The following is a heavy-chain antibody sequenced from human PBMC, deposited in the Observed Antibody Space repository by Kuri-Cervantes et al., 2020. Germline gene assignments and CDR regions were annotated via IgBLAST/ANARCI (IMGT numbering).Heavy chain of an antibody. CDR3: AGPQGAMPY. CDR1: GFTFSTVW. J-gene: IGHJ4*02. D-gene: IGHD3-16*01. V-gene: IGHV3-7*01. Sequence: GESLKISCAASGFTFSTVWMSWVRQAPGKGLEWVANIKPDGSEKSYVDSVKGHFTISRDNTKNSLFLQMNSLRAEDTAIYYCAGPQGAMPYWGQGTLVTVSS. CDR2: IKPDGSEK.